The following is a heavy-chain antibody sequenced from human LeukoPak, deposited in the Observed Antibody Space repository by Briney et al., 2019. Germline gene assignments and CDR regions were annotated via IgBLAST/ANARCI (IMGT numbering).Heavy chain of an antibody. CDR3: ASDPCEVYCTSFDS. Sequence: ASETLSLTCTVSGGSICNYYWSWIRQPAGKGLEWIGRIHSSGSTNYNPSLKSRVTISVDKSKNQFSLRLSSVIAADTAVYFCASDPCEVYCTSFDSWGQGTLVTVSS. V-gene: IGHV4-4*07. CDR2: IHSSGST. CDR1: GGSICNYY. D-gene: IGHD2-8*01. J-gene: IGHJ5*01.